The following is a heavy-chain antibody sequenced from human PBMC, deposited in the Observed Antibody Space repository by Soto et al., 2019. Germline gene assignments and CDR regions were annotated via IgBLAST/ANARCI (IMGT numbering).Heavy chain of an antibody. V-gene: IGHV3-30*18. CDR1: GFTFSSYG. CDR2: ISYDGRNK. Sequence: QVQLVESGGGVVQPGRSLRLSCAASGFTFSSYGMHWVRQAPGKGLEWVAVISYDGRNKYYADSVKGRFTISRDNSKNTLYLQMNSLRAEDTAVYYCAKGFWVVTAIPAYDYWGQGTLVTVSS. J-gene: IGHJ4*02. CDR3: AKGFWVVTAIPAYDY. D-gene: IGHD2-21*02.